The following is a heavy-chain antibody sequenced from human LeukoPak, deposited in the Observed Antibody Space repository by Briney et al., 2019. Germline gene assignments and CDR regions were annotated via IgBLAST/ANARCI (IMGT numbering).Heavy chain of an antibody. J-gene: IGHJ6*03. Sequence: ASVKVSCKASGGTFSSYAISWVRQAPGQGLEWMGGIIPIFGTANCAQKFQGRVTITTDESTSTAYMELSSLRSEDTAVYYCASRYCTNGVCSGYYYYYMDVWGKGTTVTVSS. CDR2: IIPIFGTA. CDR3: ASRYCTNGVCSGYYYYYMDV. D-gene: IGHD2-8*01. V-gene: IGHV1-69*05. CDR1: GGTFSSYA.